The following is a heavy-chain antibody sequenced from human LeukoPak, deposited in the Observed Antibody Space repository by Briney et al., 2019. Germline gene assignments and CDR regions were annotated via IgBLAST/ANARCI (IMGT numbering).Heavy chain of an antibody. J-gene: IGHJ4*02. CDR2: ISSSSSYI. CDR1: GFTFSSYS. D-gene: IGHD3-9*01. CDR3: AKRDDILTGYSY. V-gene: IGHV3-21*04. Sequence: GGSLRLSCAASGFTFSSYSMNWVRQAPGKGLEWVSSISSSSSYIYYADSVKGRFTISRDNAKNSLYLQMNSLRAEDTAVYYCAKRDDILTGYSYWGQGTLVTVSS.